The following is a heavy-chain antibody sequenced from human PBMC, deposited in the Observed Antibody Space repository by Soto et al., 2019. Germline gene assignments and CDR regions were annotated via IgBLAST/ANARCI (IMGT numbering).Heavy chain of an antibody. D-gene: IGHD6-6*01. CDR1: GGSFSGYY. CDR2: INHSGST. V-gene: IGHV4-34*01. J-gene: IGHJ6*02. Sequence: SETLSLTCAVYGGSFSGYYWSWIRQPPGKGLEWIGEINHSGSTNYNPSLKSRVTISVDTSKNQFSLKLSSVTAADTAVYYCARPRFEYSRLVGYYYGMDVWGQGTTVTVSS. CDR3: ARPRFEYSRLVGYYYGMDV.